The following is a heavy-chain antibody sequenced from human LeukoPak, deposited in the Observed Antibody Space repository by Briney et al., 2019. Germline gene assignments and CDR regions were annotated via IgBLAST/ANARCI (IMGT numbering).Heavy chain of an antibody. V-gene: IGHV3-9*01. J-gene: IGHJ4*02. CDR3: AKTVVVAATEDEYYFDY. CDR1: GFTFDDYA. D-gene: IGHD2-15*01. CDR2: ISWNSGSI. Sequence: GGSLRLSCAASGFTFDDYAMHWVRQAPGKGLEWVSGISWNSGSIGYAGSVKGRFTISRDNAKNSLYLQMNSLRAEDTALYYCAKTVVVAATEDEYYFDYWGQGTLVTVSS.